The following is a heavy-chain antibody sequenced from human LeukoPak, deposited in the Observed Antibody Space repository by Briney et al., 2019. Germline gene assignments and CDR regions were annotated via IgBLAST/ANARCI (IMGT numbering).Heavy chain of an antibody. Sequence: ASVKVSCKASGYTFTGYCMHWVRQAPGQGLEWMGRINPNSGGTNYAQKFQGRVTMARDTSISTAYMELSGLRSDDTAVYYCAREGSGWLQYWGQGTLVTVSS. J-gene: IGHJ4*02. V-gene: IGHV1-2*06. CDR2: INPNSGGT. CDR3: AREGSGWLQY. D-gene: IGHD6-19*01. CDR1: GYTFTGYC.